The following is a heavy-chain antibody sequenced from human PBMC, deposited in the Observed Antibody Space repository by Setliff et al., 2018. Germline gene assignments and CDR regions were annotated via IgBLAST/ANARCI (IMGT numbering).Heavy chain of an antibody. D-gene: IGHD2-2*01. V-gene: IGHV4-38-2*01. CDR3: ARTSTGRYFDL. J-gene: IGHJ2*01. CDR1: DFSVGSVYY. Sequence: SETLSLTCAVSDFSVGSVYYWGWIRQPPGRGLEWIANIYYSGTTHYSPSLESRVTMSVDTSKNQFSLNLSSVTAADTALYYCARTSTGRYFDLWGRGTLVTVS. CDR2: IYYSGTT.